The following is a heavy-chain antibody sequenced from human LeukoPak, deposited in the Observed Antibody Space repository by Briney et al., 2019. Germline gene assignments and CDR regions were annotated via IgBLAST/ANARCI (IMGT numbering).Heavy chain of an antibody. J-gene: IGHJ4*02. CDR2: MNPNSGNT. CDR3: ARGPPGGWFGELSYDY. V-gene: IGHV1-8*01. Sequence: ASVKVSCKASGYTFTSYDINWVRQATGQGLEWMGWMNPNSGNTGYAQKFQGRVTMTRNTSISTAYMELSSLRSEDTAVYYCARGPPGGWFGELSYDYWSQGTLVTVSS. CDR1: GYTFTSYD. D-gene: IGHD3-10*01.